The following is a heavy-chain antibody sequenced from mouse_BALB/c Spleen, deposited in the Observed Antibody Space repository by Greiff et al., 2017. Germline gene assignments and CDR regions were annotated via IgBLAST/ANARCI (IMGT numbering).Heavy chain of an antibody. CDR1: GFTFTDYY. J-gene: IGHJ4*01. D-gene: IGHD2-4*01. Sequence: EVKLVESGGGLVQPGGSLRLSCATSGFTFTDYYMSWVRQPPGKALEWLGFIRNKANGYTTEYSASVKGRFTISRDNSQSILYLQMNTLRAEDSATYYCARDGYYDYGYAMDYWGQGTSVTVSS. V-gene: IGHV7-3*02. CDR3: ARDGYYDYGYAMDY. CDR2: IRNKANGYTT.